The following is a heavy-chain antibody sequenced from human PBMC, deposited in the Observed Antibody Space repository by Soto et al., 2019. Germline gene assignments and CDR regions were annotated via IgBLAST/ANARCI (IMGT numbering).Heavy chain of an antibody. D-gene: IGHD5-18*01. CDR1: GVSISSHDW. CDR3: ATRDTGRVY. Sequence: QVQLQESGPGLVKPSGTLSLTCAVSGVSISSHDWWTWVSQPPGKGLEWIGERHQSGNPHYNSSLESRVTISLDKSKNQLSLQLTSVTVADTAVYYCATRDTGRVYWGQGTLVTVSS. J-gene: IGHJ4*02. CDR2: RHQSGNP. V-gene: IGHV4-4*02.